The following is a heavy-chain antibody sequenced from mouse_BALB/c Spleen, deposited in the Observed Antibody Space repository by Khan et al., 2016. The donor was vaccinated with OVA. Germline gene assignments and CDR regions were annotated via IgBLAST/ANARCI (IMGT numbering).Heavy chain of an antibody. CDR2: ISTYYGNI. V-gene: IGHV1S137*01. J-gene: IGHJ3*01. CDR3: TRVGISEFTY. D-gene: IGHD4-1*01. Sequence: QVQLKESGPEPVRPGASVKISCKGSGYTFADSGMHWVRQSHAKSLEWIGVISTYYGNIKYNQKFEGRATMTVDKSSSTAYMELARLTSEDSAVYFCTRVGISEFTYWGQGTLVTVSA. CDR1: GYTFADSG.